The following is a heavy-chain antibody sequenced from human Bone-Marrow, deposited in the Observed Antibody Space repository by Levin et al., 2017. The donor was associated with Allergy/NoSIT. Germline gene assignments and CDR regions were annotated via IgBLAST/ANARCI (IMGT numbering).Heavy chain of an antibody. J-gene: IGHJ4*02. V-gene: IGHV3-43*01. CDR1: GFKLDEYI. CDR2: ITWDGGTT. Sequence: GGSLRLSCAASGFKLDEYIMHWVGRAPGKGLEWVSLITWDGGTTYYADSMRGRVTVSRDNSKNSLYPQMDSLTPGDTAFYYCAKAMGSTYYDEYYREFWGQGTLVTVSS. CDR3: AKAMGSTYYDEYYREF. D-gene: IGHD1-26*01.